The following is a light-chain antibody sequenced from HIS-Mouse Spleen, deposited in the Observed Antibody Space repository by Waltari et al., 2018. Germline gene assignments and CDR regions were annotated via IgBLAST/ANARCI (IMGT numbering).Light chain of an antibody. Sequence: SGSPGQSVTISCTGTSSDVGSYNRVSWYQQPPGTAPKLMIYEVSNRPSGVPDRFSGSKSGNTASLTISGLQAEDEADYYCSSYTSSSTLGVFGGGTKLTVL. V-gene: IGLV2-18*02. CDR1: SSDVGSYNR. J-gene: IGLJ3*02. CDR3: SSYTSSSTLGV. CDR2: EVS.